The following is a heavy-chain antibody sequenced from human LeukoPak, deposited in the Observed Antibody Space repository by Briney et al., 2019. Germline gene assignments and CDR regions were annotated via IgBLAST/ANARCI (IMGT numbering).Heavy chain of an antibody. CDR3: ARDPRMVTGMDV. Sequence: PGGSLRLSCAASGFTFSSYWMHWGRQAPGKGLGWVSRINSDGSSTNYADSVKGRFTISRDNAKNTLYLQMNSLRAEDTAVYYCARDPRMVTGMDVWGKGTTVTVSS. CDR1: GFTFSSYW. CDR2: INSDGSST. J-gene: IGHJ6*04. V-gene: IGHV3-74*01. D-gene: IGHD5-18*01.